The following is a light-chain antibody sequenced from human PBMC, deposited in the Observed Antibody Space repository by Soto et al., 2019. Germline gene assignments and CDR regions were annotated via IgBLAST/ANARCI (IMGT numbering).Light chain of an antibody. V-gene: IGKV3-15*01. J-gene: IGKJ1*01. CDR3: QQYVDLPWM. CDR1: LSVSRN. Sequence: EIVMTQSPATLSVSPGGRATLSCRASLSVSRNIAWYQQKPGQAPRPLISGASTRATGIPARFGGSGSGTDITLKSSRLEPEDFAVHYCQQYVDLPWMVGQGTKV. CDR2: GAS.